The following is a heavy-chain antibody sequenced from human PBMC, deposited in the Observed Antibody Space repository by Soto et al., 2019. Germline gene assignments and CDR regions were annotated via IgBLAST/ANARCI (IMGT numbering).Heavy chain of an antibody. CDR1: GGTFSSYA. CDR2: IIPIFGTA. CDR3: ALHYGSGSNYYYYGMDV. J-gene: IGHJ6*02. D-gene: IGHD3-10*01. Sequence: QVQLVQSGAEVKKPGSSVKVSCKASGGTFSSYAISWVRQAPGQGLEWMGGIIPIFGTANYAQKFQGRVTLTADXSXSXXYMELSSLRSEDTAVYYCALHYGSGSNYYYYGMDVWGQGTTVTVSS. V-gene: IGHV1-69*12.